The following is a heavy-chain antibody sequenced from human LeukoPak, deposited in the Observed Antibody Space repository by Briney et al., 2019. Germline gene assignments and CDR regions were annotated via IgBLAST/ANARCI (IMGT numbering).Heavy chain of an antibody. CDR1: GYTFTGYY. V-gene: IGHV1-2*02. Sequence: ASVKVSCKASGYTFTGYYMHWVRQDPGQGLEWMGWINPNSGGTNYAQKFQGRVTMTRDTSISTAYMELSRLRSDDTAVYYCAREASIVGATFHLDYWGQGTLVTVSS. D-gene: IGHD1-26*01. J-gene: IGHJ4*02. CDR3: AREASIVGATFHLDY. CDR2: INPNSGGT.